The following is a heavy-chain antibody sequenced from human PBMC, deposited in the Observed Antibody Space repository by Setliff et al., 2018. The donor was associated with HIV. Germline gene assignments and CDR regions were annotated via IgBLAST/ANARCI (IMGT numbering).Heavy chain of an antibody. CDR3: ARHTVFVRYFDH. CDR2: INHHKHT. CDR1: GGSFGGYY. Sequence: TSETLSLTCVVYGGSFGGYYWSWIRQPPGKGLEWIGEINHHKHTNYNPSLKSRVTMSVDTSDNQISLNLSSATAADTAVYYCARHTVFVRYFDHWGQGMLVTVSS. D-gene: IGHD2-2*02. J-gene: IGHJ4*02. V-gene: IGHV4-34*01.